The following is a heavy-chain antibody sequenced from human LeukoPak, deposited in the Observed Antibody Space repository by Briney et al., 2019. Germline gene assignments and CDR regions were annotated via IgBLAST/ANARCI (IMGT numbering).Heavy chain of an antibody. J-gene: IGHJ4*02. CDR3: ARGRGGTYDSSGYYFDY. V-gene: IGHV1-2*02. CDR2: INPNSGGT. Sequence: PVKVSCKASRDTFTRYGISWVRQAPGQGLEWMGWINPNSGGTNYAQKFQGRVTMTRDTSISTAYMELSRLRSDDTAVYYCARGRGGTYDSSGYYFDYWGQGTLVTVSS. D-gene: IGHD3-22*01. CDR1: RDTFTRYG.